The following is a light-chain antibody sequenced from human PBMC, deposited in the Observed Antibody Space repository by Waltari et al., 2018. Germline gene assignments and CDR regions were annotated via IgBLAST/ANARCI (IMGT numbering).Light chain of an antibody. V-gene: IGLV6-57*02. Sequence: NFMLSQPHSVSESPGTTVTISCTSISGNIDTNDLQWSQQRPDSAPTTVIYEDDQRPSGVPHRFSGSIDTSSNSASLTISGLQTEDEADYYCQSYDATNPWVFGGGTKLTVL. J-gene: IGLJ3*02. CDR1: SGNIDTND. CDR3: QSYDATNPWV. CDR2: EDD.